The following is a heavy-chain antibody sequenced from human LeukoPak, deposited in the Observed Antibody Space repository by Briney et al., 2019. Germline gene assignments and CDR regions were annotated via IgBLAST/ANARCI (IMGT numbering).Heavy chain of an antibody. J-gene: IGHJ5*02. CDR1: GYTITNNY. D-gene: IGHD3-9*01. Sequence: ASVKVSCKASGYTITNNYMHWVRQAPGQGLEWMGWINPNSGGTNYAQKFQGRVTMTRDTSISTAYMELSRLRSDDTAVYYCARSHVLRYFDWLSSEENWFDPWGQGTLVTVSS. V-gene: IGHV1-2*02. CDR2: INPNSGGT. CDR3: ARSHVLRYFDWLSSEENWFDP.